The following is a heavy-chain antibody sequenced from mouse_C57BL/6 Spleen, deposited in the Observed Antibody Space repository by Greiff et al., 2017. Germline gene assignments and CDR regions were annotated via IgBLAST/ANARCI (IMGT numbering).Heavy chain of an antibody. Sequence: EVKLLESGPELVKPGASVKISCKASGYSFTGYYMHWVKQSHGNILDWIGYIYPYNGVSSYNQKFKGKATLTVDKSSSTAYMKLRSLTSEDSAVYYCARSGDLGYGAMDYWGQGTSVTVSS. J-gene: IGHJ4*01. CDR2: IYPYNGVS. CDR1: GYSFTGYY. CDR3: ARSGDLGYGAMDY. D-gene: IGHD2-2*01. V-gene: IGHV1-31*01.